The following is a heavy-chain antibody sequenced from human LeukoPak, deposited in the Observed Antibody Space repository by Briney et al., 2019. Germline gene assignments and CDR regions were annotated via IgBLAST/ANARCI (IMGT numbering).Heavy chain of an antibody. V-gene: IGHV3-74*01. J-gene: IGHJ4*02. Sequence: GGSLRLSCAASGFTFGSYWMHWVRQAPGKGLVWVSRINSDGSTTSYADSVKGRFTISRDNAKNSLYLQMNSLRAEDTAVYYCARDGYDYVWGSYRYLDYWGQGTLVTVSS. CDR3: ARDGYDYVWGSYRYLDY. D-gene: IGHD3-16*02. CDR2: INSDGSTT. CDR1: GFTFGSYW.